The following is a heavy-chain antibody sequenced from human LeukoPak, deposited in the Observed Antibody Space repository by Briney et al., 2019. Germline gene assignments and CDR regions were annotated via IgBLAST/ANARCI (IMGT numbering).Heavy chain of an antibody. D-gene: IGHD3-22*01. CDR1: DFSFSRGHY. J-gene: IGHJ4*02. Sequence: SEILSLTCVVSDFSFSRGHYWGWTGQPPGKGLEWIGTIYHSGSTYYTPSPESRVTISVDMSKNQFSLRLRRVTVADTDMYFCARSTFSDASTGGYDYWGQGILVTVSS. CDR3: ARSTFSDASTGGYDY. V-gene: IGHV4-38-2*01. CDR2: IYHSGST.